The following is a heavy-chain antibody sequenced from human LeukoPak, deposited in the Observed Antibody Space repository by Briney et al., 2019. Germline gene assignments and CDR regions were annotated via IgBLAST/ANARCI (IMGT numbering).Heavy chain of an antibody. J-gene: IGHJ4*02. V-gene: IGHV1-69*05. CDR2: IIPIFGTA. Sequence: SVKVSCKASGYTFTSYGISWVRQAPGQGLEWMGGIIPIFGTANYAQKFQGRVTITTDESTSTAYMELSSLRSEDTAVYYCARGRFPPHHYYFDYWGQGTLVTVSS. CDR1: GYTFTSYG. CDR3: ARGRFPPHHYYFDY. D-gene: IGHD1-14*01.